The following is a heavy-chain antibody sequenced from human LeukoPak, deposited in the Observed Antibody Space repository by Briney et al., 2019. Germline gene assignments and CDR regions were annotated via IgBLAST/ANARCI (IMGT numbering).Heavy chain of an antibody. CDR2: IYYSGST. CDR3: ARGRTSYWRAPETKTNHNWFDP. Sequence: SETLSLTCTVSGGSISSSSYYWGWIRQPPGKGLEWIGSIYYSGSTYYNPSLKSRVTISVDTSKNQFSLKLSSVTAADTAVYYCARGRTSYWRAPETKTNHNWFDPWGQGTLVTVSS. CDR1: GGSISSSSYY. D-gene: IGHD2-8*02. V-gene: IGHV4-39*07. J-gene: IGHJ5*02.